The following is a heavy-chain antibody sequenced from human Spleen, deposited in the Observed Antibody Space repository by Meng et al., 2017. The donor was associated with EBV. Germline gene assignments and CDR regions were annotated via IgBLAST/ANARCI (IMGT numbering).Heavy chain of an antibody. D-gene: IGHD2-21*02. J-gene: IGHJ1*01. CDR1: GAFVGRNTYY. CDR3: ARGTRGDSPEEFQY. CDR2: IYYSGTT. V-gene: IGHV4-61*01. Sequence: QVQRQEAGPGLVKPSETLSITCTVSGAFVGRNTYYWSWIRQPPGKGLEWIGYIYYSGTTKYNPSLKSRVTISVDTSKNQFSLKLNSVTTADTAVYYCARGTRGDSPEEFQYWGQGTLVTVSS.